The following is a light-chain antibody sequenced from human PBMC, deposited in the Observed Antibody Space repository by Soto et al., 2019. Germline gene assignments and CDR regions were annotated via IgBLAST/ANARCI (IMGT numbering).Light chain of an antibody. CDR3: QQRSNWRT. Sequence: EVVTTQSPATLSVSPGERATLSCRASQGLGTNLAWYQQKPGQAPRLLIYAASTRATGVPGRFSGSGSGTEFTLTISSLQSEDFAVYYCQQRSNWRTFGQGTRLEIK. CDR1: QGLGTN. J-gene: IGKJ5*01. CDR2: AAS. V-gene: IGKV3-15*01.